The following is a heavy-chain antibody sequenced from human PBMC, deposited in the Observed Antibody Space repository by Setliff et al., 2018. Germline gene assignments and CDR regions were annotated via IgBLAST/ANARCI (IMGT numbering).Heavy chain of an antibody. CDR1: GFIFTNFA. CDR2: ISGYGSKT. Sequence: GGSLRLSCSASGFIFTNFAMHWVRQAPGKGLEYVSAISGYGSKTYYADSVKGRFTISRDNAKNTLYLQMSSLRAEDTGVYYCVKDAYCRSTDCYEGVAVACDYWGQGTLVTVSS. J-gene: IGHJ4*02. CDR3: VKDAYCRSTDCYEGVAVACDY. V-gene: IGHV3-64D*09. D-gene: IGHD2-2*01.